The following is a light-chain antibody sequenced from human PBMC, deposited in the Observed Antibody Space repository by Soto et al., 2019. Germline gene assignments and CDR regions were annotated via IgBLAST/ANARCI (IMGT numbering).Light chain of an antibody. J-gene: IGLJ2*01. Sequence: QSALTQPASVSGSPGQSITISCTGTSSDVGANNYVSWYQQHPGKAPKLMIYEVSNRPSGVSYRFSGSKSGNTASLTISGLKAEDEADYHCSSFTSSRTLLFGVGTKLTVL. CDR2: EVS. V-gene: IGLV2-14*01. CDR1: SSDVGANNY. CDR3: SSFTSSRTLL.